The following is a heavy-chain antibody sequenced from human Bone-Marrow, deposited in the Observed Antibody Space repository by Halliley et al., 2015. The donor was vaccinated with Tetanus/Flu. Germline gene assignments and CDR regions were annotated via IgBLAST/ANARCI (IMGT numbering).Heavy chain of an antibody. V-gene: IGHV1-18*01. CDR2: ISPYNRNT. Sequence: QLVQSGAEVRKPGASVKVSCKASGYTFTDYGFSWVRQAPGQGLEWLGWISPYNRNTVYAQFLQGRVTMNTDTLTSTVYMQLTSRRSDDSAVYYCAGGFSMSTAFGHDYWGQGTLVTVSS. CDR1: GYTFTDYG. CDR3: AGGFSMSTAFGHDY. D-gene: IGHD4-4*01. J-gene: IGHJ4*02.